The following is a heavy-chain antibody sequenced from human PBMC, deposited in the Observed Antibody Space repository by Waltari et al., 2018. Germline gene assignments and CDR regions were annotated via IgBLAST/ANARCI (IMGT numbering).Heavy chain of an antibody. CDR2: ISSNGGST. V-gene: IGHV3-64*01. Sequence: EVQLVESGGGLVQPGGSLRLSCAASGFTFSSYAMPWVRQAPGKGLEYVSAISSNGGSTYYANPVKGRFTISRDNSKNTLYLQMGILRAEDMAVYYCASRKGIAAAGSVGAFDIWGQGTMVTVSS. CDR1: GFTFSSYA. D-gene: IGHD6-13*01. CDR3: ASRKGIAAAGSVGAFDI. J-gene: IGHJ3*02.